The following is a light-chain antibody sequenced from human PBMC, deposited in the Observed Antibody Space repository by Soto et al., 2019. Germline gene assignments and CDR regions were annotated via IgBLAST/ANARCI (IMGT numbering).Light chain of an antibody. CDR1: QSVSDS. J-gene: IGKJ2*01. V-gene: IGKV3-15*01. Sequence: EIVMTQSPATLSVSPGERGTLSCRASQSVSDSLAWYQHKPGQAPRLLIYGASTRATGIPARFSGSGSGTDFTLTISSLQSDDSAVYYCQQYNNWPLYTFCQGTKLEIK. CDR2: GAS. CDR3: QQYNNWPLYT.